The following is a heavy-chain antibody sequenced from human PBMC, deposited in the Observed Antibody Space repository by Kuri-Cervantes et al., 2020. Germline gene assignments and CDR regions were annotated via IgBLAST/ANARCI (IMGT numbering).Heavy chain of an antibody. CDR2: INGDGTRT. CDR3: AREAFYCDDY. J-gene: IGHJ4*02. V-gene: IGHV3-74*01. Sequence: GESLKISCAASGPTFTSYWMHWVRQAPGKGLEWVSRINGDGTRTNYAESVKGRCSISRDNAKNSLFLQMNSLRAEDTAVYYCAREAFYCDDYWGQGTLVTVSS. D-gene: IGHD2-21*02. CDR1: GPTFTSYW.